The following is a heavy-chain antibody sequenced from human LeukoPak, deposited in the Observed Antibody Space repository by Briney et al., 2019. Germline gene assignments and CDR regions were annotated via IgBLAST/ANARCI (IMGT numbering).Heavy chain of an antibody. CDR2: INHRGST. J-gene: IGHJ4*02. D-gene: IGHD2-8*01. Sequence: SDTLSLTCAVYGDSFRGYYWRCIRQPPGKGLEWIAEINHRGSTHYNPSLKSRVNISADTSKSQFSLNLDSVTAADTAVYYCARSWAGMYYPFYYFDYWGQGSLVTVSS. V-gene: IGHV4-34*01. CDR1: GDSFRGYY. CDR3: ARSWAGMYYPFYYFDY.